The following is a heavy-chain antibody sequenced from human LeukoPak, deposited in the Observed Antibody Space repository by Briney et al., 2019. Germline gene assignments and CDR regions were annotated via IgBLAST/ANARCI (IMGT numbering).Heavy chain of an antibody. CDR1: GYTFTSYG. CDR3: ARGLAEYSSSGFGNY. CDR2: ISAYNGNT. Sequence: GASVKVSCKASGYTFTSYGISWVRQAPGQGLEWMGWISAYNGNTNYAQKFQGRVTITTDESTSTAYMELSSLRSEDTAVYYCARGLAEYSSSGFGNYWGQGTLVTVSS. J-gene: IGHJ4*02. D-gene: IGHD6-6*01. V-gene: IGHV1-18*01.